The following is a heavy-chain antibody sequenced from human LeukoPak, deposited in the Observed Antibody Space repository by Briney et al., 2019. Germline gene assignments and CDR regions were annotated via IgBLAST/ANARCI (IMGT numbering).Heavy chain of an antibody. V-gene: IGHV3-21*01. CDR3: ARDEGVIVGATPTTISY. CDR1: GFTFSSYS. J-gene: IGHJ4*02. Sequence: GGSLRLSCAASGFTFSSYSMNWVRQAPGEGLEGVSSISSSSSYIYYADSVKGRFTISRDNAKNSLYLQMNSLRAEDTAVYYCARDEGVIVGATPTTISYWGQGTLVTVSS. D-gene: IGHD1-26*01. CDR2: ISSSSSYI.